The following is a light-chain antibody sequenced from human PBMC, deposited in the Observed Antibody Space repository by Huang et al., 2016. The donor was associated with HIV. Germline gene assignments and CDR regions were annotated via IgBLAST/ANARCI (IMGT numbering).Light chain of an antibody. Sequence: EIVLTQSPDTLSLSPGERAILSCRASPSISSSLAWYQHKPGQAPRLLIYEASNRATGIPARFSGSGSGTDFTLTISSLEPEDFAVYYCHQRSNWFTFGPGTRVDIK. J-gene: IGKJ3*01. V-gene: IGKV3-11*01. CDR2: EAS. CDR1: PSISSS. CDR3: HQRSNWFT.